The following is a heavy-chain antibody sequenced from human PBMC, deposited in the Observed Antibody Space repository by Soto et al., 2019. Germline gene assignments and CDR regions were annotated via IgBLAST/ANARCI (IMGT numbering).Heavy chain of an antibody. CDR1: GFTFDDYA. CDR2: FRWNSGTI. V-gene: IGHV3-9*01. D-gene: IGHD2-2*02. Sequence: EVQLVESGGGLVQPGRSLRLSCAASGFTFDDYAMHWVRQAPGKGLEWVSGFRWNSGTIGYADSVKGRFTISRDNAKNSLYLHMNSLRAEDTTLYYCAKDTIAYCSSTSCYSLDSYGQGTLVTVSS. CDR3: AKDTIAYCSSTSCYSLDS. J-gene: IGHJ5*01.